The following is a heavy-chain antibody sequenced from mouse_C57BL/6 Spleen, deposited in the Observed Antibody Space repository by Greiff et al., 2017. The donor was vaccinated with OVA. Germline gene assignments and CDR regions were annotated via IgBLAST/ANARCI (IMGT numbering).Heavy chain of an antibody. CDR3: ARSLYSNYEAWFAY. CDR1: GYTFTSYW. CDR2: INPSNGGT. Sequence: QVQLKQPGTELVKPGASVKLSCKASGYTFTSYWLHWVKQRPGQGLEWIGNINPSNGGTNYNEKFKSKATLTVDKSSSTAYMQLSSLTSEDSAVYYCARSLYSNYEAWFAYWGQGTLVTVSA. D-gene: IGHD2-5*01. J-gene: IGHJ3*01. V-gene: IGHV1-53*01.